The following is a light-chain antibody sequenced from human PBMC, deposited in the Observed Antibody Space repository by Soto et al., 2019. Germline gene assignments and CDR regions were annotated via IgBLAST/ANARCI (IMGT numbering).Light chain of an antibody. Sequence: EIVLTQSPATLSLSPGERATLSCRASETVSSYLLWYQQKPGQDPRLLIYDASERATGIPARFSGSGSETDFTLTISSLEPEDFGVYYCLHRMNWPLTFGQGTRLEI. CDR2: DAS. CDR3: LHRMNWPLT. V-gene: IGKV3-11*01. CDR1: ETVSSY. J-gene: IGKJ5*01.